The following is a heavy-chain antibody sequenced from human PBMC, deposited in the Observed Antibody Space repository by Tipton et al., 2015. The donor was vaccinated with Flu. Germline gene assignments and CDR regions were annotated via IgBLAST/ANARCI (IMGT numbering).Heavy chain of an antibody. J-gene: IGHJ5*02. CDR3: SISLNS. CDR1: SFTFSSYW. V-gene: IGHV3-7*01. Sequence: SLRLSCTASSFTFSSYWMDWVRQAPGKGLEWVANINQGGSERYYVDPVKGRFTISRDNAKRSLYLQLDSLRAEDTGVYYCSISLNSWGQGTLVTVSS. CDR2: INQGGSER.